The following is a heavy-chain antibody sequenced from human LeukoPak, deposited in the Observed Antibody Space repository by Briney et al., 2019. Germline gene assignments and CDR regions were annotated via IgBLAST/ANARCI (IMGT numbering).Heavy chain of an antibody. CDR3: ARDLAGLAAAGTDFDY. J-gene: IGHJ4*02. CDR1: GFTFRSYW. V-gene: IGHV3-48*04. D-gene: IGHD6-13*01. CDR2: ISSSGSTI. Sequence: GGSLRLSCAASGFTFRSYWMSWVRQVPGKGLEWVSYISSSGSTIYYADSVKGRFTISRDNAKNSLYLQMNSLRAEDTAVYYCARDLAGLAAAGTDFDYWGQGTLVTVSS.